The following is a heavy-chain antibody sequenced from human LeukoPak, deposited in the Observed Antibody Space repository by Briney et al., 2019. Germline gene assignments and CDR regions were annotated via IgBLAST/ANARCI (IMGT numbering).Heavy chain of an antibody. V-gene: IGHV4-34*01. CDR2: INHSGST. Sequence: SETLSLTCAVYGGSFSDDYWNWIRQPPGKGLERIGEINHSGSTKSNPSLKSRVTISVDRSKNQFSLKLSSVTAADTAVYYCAGRPRYSSGWYYFDSWGQGTLVTVSS. D-gene: IGHD6-19*01. CDR1: GGSFSDDY. J-gene: IGHJ4*02. CDR3: AGRPRYSSGWYYFDS.